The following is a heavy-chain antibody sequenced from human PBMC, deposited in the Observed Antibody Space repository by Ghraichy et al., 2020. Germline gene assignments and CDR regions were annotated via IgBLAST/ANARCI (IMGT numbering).Heavy chain of an antibody. J-gene: IGHJ4*02. CDR3: ARREEGWLQFFGEDY. Sequence: SETLSLTCTVSGGSISSSSYYWGWIRQPPGKGLEWIGSIYYSGSTYYNPSLKSRVTISVDTSKNQFSLKLSSVTAADTAVYYCARREEGWLQFFGEDYWGQGTLVTVSS. V-gene: IGHV4-39*07. CDR1: GGSISSSSYY. D-gene: IGHD5-24*01. CDR2: IYYSGST.